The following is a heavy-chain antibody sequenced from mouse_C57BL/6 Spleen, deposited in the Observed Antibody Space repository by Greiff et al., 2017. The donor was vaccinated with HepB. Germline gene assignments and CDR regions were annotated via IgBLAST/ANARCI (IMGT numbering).Heavy chain of an antibody. V-gene: IGHV1-80*01. CDR2: IYPGDGDT. CDR1: GYAFSSYW. Sequence: VQLQQSGAELVKPGASVKISCKASGYAFSSYWMNWVKQRPGKGLEWIGQIYPGDGDTNYNGKFKGKATLTADKSSSTAYMQLSSLTSEDSAVYVCASDGSSYEAWLAYWGQGTLVTVSA. D-gene: IGHD1-1*01. CDR3: ASDGSSYEAWLAY. J-gene: IGHJ3*01.